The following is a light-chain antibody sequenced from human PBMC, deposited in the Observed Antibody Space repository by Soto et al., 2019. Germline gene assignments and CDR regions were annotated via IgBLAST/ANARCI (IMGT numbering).Light chain of an antibody. CDR2: EVS. Sequence: QSVLTQPPSVSGSPGQSVTISCSGTSSDVGSYNRVSWYQQAPGTAPKVMIYEVSNRPSGVPDRFSGSKSGNAASLTISGLQPEDEADYYCYSFTTSNTYVFGTGIKATVL. J-gene: IGLJ1*01. CDR3: YSFTTSNTYV. V-gene: IGLV2-18*02. CDR1: SSDVGSYNR.